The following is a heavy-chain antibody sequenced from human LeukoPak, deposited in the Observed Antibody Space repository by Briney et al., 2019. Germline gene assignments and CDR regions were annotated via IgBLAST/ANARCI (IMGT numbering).Heavy chain of an antibody. J-gene: IGHJ4*02. V-gene: IGHV3-23*01. CDR3: AKDLHVGVAGSDFDY. D-gene: IGHD6-19*01. CDR2: ISDSGGST. Sequence: GGSLRLSCAASGFTFSSYGMHWVRQAPGKGLEWVSAISDSGGSTSYADSVTGRFTISRDNSKNTLFLQMNSLRAEDTAVYYCAKDLHVGVAGSDFDYWGQGTLVTVSS. CDR1: GFTFSSYG.